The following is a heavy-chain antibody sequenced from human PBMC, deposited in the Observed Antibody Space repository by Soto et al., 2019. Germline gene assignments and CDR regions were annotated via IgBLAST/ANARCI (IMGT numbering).Heavy chain of an antibody. CDR3: AQGTGYTSGSSDAFDI. D-gene: IGHD5-18*01. V-gene: IGHV3-30*18. Sequence: GGSLRLSCAASGFTLRTYGMHWVRQAPGKGLEWGAVISDDGSNKYNRAPREGRFTLSRDNSKNPLYLQMNSLRTEDTAVYYCAQGTGYTSGSSDAFDIRGQGTTVPAS. CDR2: ISDDGSNK. CDR1: GFTLRTYG. J-gene: IGHJ3*02.